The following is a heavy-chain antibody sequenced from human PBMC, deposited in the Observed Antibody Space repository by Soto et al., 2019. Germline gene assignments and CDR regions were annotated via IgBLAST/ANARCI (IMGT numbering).Heavy chain of an antibody. D-gene: IGHD3-22*01. Sequence: QVQLVESGGGVVQPGRSLRLSCAASGFTFSSYGMHWVRQAPGKGLEWVAVISYDGSNKYYADSVKGRFTISRDNSKNTLYLQMNSLRAEDTAVYYCAKEHYYDSSFDYWGQGTLVTVSS. V-gene: IGHV3-30*18. CDR1: GFTFSSYG. CDR2: ISYDGSNK. CDR3: AKEHYYDSSFDY. J-gene: IGHJ4*02.